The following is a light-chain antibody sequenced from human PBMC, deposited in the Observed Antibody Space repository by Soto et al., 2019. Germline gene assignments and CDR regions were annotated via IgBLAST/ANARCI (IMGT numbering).Light chain of an antibody. V-gene: IGKV3-20*01. CDR2: ATS. CDR3: QQYHGSSYT. J-gene: IGKJ2*01. Sequence: EIVLTQSPGTLSLSPGERATLSCRASQSISSSYLAWYQQEPGQAPRLLIYATSSRATGIPDRFSGSGSGTDFTLTISRLEPEDFAVFYCQQYHGSSYTFGQGTKLEIK. CDR1: QSISSSY.